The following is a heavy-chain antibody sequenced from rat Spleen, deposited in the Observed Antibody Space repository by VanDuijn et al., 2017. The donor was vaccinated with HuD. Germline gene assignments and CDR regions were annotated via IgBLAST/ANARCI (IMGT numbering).Heavy chain of an antibody. CDR2: ISYDGSST. V-gene: IGHV5-7*01. CDR3: ARPPTGVDY. J-gene: IGHJ2*01. CDR1: GFTLSDHY. D-gene: IGHD3-4*01. Sequence: EVQLVESDGGLVQPGRSLKLSCAASGFTLSDHYMAWVRQAPTKGLEWVATISYDGSSTYYRDSVKGRFTISRDNAKSTLYLQMDSLRSEDTATYYCARPPTGVDYWGQGVMVTVSS.